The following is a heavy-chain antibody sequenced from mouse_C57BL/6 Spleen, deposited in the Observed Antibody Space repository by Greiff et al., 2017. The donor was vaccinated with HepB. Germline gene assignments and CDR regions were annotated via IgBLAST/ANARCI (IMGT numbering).Heavy chain of an antibody. CDR3: ASGAYGPYYFDY. CDR1: GYSITSGYY. J-gene: IGHJ2*01. Sequence: VQLQQSGPGLVKPSQSLSLTCSVTGYSITSGYYWNWIRQFPGNKLEWMGYISYDGSNNYNPSLKNRISITRDTSKNQFFLKLNSVTTEDTATYYCASGAYGPYYFDYWGQGTTLTVSS. CDR2: ISYDGSN. V-gene: IGHV3-6*01. D-gene: IGHD1-1*01.